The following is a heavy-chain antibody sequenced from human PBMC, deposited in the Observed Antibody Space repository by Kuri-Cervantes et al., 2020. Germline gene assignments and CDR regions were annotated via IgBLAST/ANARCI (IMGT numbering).Heavy chain of an antibody. CDR3: ARDDSTSGWFAIDY. CDR1: GFTFSSHV. V-gene: IGHV3-30*16. J-gene: IGHJ4*02. CDR2: ISTDGTKA. Sequence: GGSLRLSCAASGFTFSSHVMHWVRQSSGKGPEWLAVISTDGTKAYHADSVKGRFTISRDNSKNTLSLQMDSLRVEDTAVYYCARDDSTSGWFAIDYWGQGTVVTVSS. D-gene: IGHD2-2*01.